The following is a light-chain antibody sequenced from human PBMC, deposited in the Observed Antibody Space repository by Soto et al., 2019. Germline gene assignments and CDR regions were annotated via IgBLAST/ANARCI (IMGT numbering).Light chain of an antibody. J-gene: IGKJ1*01. CDR3: QQRNSYPWT. CDR2: AAS. CDR1: QGISSY. V-gene: IGKV1-9*01. Sequence: DIQLTQSPSFLSASVGDRVTITCRASQGISSYLAWYQQKPGKAPKLLIYAASTLQSGVPSRFSGSGSGTEFTLTISSLQPEDFATYYCQQRNSYPWTFDQGTKVEIK.